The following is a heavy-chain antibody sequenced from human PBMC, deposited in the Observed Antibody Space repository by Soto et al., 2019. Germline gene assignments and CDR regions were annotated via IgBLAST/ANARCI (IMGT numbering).Heavy chain of an antibody. V-gene: IGHV1-2*02. Sequence: ASVKVSCKASGYTFTGYYMHWVRQAPGQGLEWMGWINPNSGGTNYAQKFQGRVTMTRDTSISTAYMELSRLRSDDTAVYYCARYLPRYCSGGSCWSWFDPWGQGTLVTVSS. D-gene: IGHD2-15*01. CDR3: ARYLPRYCSGGSCWSWFDP. CDR1: GYTFTGYY. CDR2: INPNSGGT. J-gene: IGHJ5*02.